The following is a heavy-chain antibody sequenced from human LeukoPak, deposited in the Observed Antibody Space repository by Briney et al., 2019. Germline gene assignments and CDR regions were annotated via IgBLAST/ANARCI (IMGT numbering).Heavy chain of an antibody. CDR2: LWYDGSNE. D-gene: IGHD3-10*01. CDR3: AKGRVIKRPRNDAFDI. V-gene: IGHV3-33*06. J-gene: IGHJ3*02. CDR1: GFTFRSYG. Sequence: GGSLRLSCVASGFTFRSYGMHWVRQAPGKGLEWLSLLWYDGSNEYYADSVKGRFTISRDNSKNTLYLQMNSLRAEDTAVYYCAKGRVIKRPRNDAFDIWGQGTMVTVSS.